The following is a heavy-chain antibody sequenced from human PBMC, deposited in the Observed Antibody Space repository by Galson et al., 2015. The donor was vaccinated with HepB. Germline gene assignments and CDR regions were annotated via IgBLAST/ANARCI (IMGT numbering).Heavy chain of an antibody. Sequence: SETLSLTCTVSGGSISSSSYYWGWLRQPPGKGLEWIGSIYYSGSTYYNPSLKSRVTISLDTSKNQFSLKLTSATAADTAVYYCARDDATVTKPSFDYWGQGTLVTVSS. D-gene: IGHD4-17*01. J-gene: IGHJ4*02. CDR3: ARDDATVTKPSFDY. CDR1: GGSISSSSYY. V-gene: IGHV4-39*07. CDR2: IYYSGST.